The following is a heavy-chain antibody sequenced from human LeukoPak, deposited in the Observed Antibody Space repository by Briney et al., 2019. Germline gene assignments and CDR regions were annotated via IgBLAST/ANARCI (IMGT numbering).Heavy chain of an antibody. Sequence: GESLRLSCEASGFTFTTYWMSWVRQAPGKGLEWVANIQQDGTEKYYVDSVKGRFTISRDNAKNSLYLQMNSLRAEDTAVYYCARGSSSWYDYWGQGTLVTVSS. CDR1: GFTFTTYW. CDR3: ARGSSSWYDY. CDR2: IQQDGTEK. J-gene: IGHJ4*02. D-gene: IGHD6-13*01. V-gene: IGHV3-7*01.